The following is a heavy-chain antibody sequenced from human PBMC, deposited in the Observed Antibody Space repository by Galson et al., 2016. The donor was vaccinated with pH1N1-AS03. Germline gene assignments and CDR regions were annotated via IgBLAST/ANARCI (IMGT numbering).Heavy chain of an antibody. V-gene: IGHV3-30-3*01. CDR3: ARGARRAYFPYLDY. CDR2: ISYDGSYT. CDR1: RFTFNDYN. D-gene: IGHD3-16*01. Sequence: LRLSCAASRFTFNDYNVHWVRQAPGKGLYWVAVISYDGSYTYYADSVKGRFTISGDNSKNTLYLQMNSLRAEDSALYYCARGARRAYFPYLDYWGQGTLVTVSS. J-gene: IGHJ4*02.